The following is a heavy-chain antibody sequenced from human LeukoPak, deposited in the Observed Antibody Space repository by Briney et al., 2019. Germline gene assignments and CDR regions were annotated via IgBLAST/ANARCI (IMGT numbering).Heavy chain of an antibody. CDR2: ISGSGGST. CDR1: GFTFSNYA. V-gene: IGHV3-23*01. CDR3: TKGTIWLPFDY. J-gene: IGHJ4*02. Sequence: GGSLRLSCAASGFTFSNYAMSRARQAPGKGLEWVSAISGSGGSTYYADSVKGRFTISRDNSKNTLYLQMNSLRAEDTAVYYCTKGTIWLPFDYWGQGTLVTVSS. D-gene: IGHD5-18*01.